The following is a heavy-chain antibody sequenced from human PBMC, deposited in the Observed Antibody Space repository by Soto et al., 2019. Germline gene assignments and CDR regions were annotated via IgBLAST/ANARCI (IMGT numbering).Heavy chain of an antibody. D-gene: IGHD3-22*01. CDR1: GFTFSSYA. Sequence: QVQLVESGGGVVQPGRSLRLSCAASGFTFSSYAMHWVRQAPGKGLEWVAVISYDGSNKYYADSVKGRFTISRDNSKNTLYLQMNSLRAEDTAVYCCARDHYDRATYYFDYWGQGTLVTVSS. J-gene: IGHJ4*02. CDR2: ISYDGSNK. CDR3: ARDHYDRATYYFDY. V-gene: IGHV3-30-3*01.